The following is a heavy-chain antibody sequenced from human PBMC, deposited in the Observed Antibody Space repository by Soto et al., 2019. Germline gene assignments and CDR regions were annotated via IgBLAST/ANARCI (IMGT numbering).Heavy chain of an antibody. CDR1: GFTFSNYA. CDR3: ARDRVYYYDNSGYYNFDY. Sequence: QVQLVESGGGVVQPGRSLRVSCAASGFTFSNYAMHWVRQAPGKGLEWVAVVSYDGSKQFYADSVEGRFTISRDSSKSTLYLPRDNLRDEDTAVYYCARDRVYYYDNSGYYNFDYWGQGTLVTVSS. D-gene: IGHD3-22*01. J-gene: IGHJ4*02. CDR2: VSYDGSKQ. V-gene: IGHV3-30-3*01.